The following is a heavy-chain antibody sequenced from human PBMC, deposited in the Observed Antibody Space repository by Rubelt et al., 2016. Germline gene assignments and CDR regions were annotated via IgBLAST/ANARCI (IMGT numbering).Heavy chain of an antibody. CDR2: INSGASSI. CDR3: ARAGGSWSLAYVYYMDV. D-gene: IGHD3-10*01. V-gene: IGHV3-48*03. Sequence: GGSLRLSCAASGFTFSNYALHWVRQAPGKGLEWVSYINSGASSIYSADSVTGRFPISRDNAKNSVYLQMNSLRVEDTAVYYCARAGGSWSLAYVYYMDVWGKGTTVTVS. J-gene: IGHJ6*03. CDR1: GFTFSNYA.